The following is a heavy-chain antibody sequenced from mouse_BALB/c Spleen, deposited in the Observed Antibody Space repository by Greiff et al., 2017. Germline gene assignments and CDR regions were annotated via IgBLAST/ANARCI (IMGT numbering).Heavy chain of an antibody. V-gene: IGHV1-15*01. CDR1: GYTFTDYE. CDR2: IDPETGGT. CDR3: TGGNFLAY. J-gene: IGHJ3*01. Sequence: VQLQQSGAELVRPGASVTLSCKASGYTFTDYEMHWVKQTPVHGLEWIGAIDPETGGTAYNQKFKGKATLTADKSSSTAYMELRSLTSEDSAVYYCTGGNFLAYWGQGTLVTVSA. D-gene: IGHD2-1*01.